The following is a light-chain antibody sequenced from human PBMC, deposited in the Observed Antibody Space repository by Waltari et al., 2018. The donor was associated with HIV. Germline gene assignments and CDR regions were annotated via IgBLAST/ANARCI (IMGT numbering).Light chain of an antibody. CDR3: VTWDDSLRGVV. CDR2: RND. V-gene: IGLV1-47*01. Sequence: SVVPQPPSASGTPRQRVTISCSGNTSNIGSNSVFWYQHLPGTAPKLLIHRNDQRPSGVPDRFSGSTSGTSASLAISGLRSEDEADYYCVTWDDSLRGVVFGGGTKVAVL. J-gene: IGLJ2*01. CDR1: TSNIGSNS.